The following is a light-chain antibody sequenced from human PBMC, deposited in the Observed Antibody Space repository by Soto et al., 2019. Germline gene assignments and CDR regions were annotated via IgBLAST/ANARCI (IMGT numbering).Light chain of an antibody. V-gene: IGLV2-14*01. Sequence: QSALTQPASVSGSPGQSITISCTGTSSDVGGHDYVSWYQQHPGKAPKLMIYDVTNRPSGISDRFSGSKSGNTASLTISGLQAEDEADYYCSSYTSSITHNYVFGTGTKLTVL. J-gene: IGLJ1*01. CDR3: SSYTSSITHNYV. CDR1: SSDVGGHDY. CDR2: DVT.